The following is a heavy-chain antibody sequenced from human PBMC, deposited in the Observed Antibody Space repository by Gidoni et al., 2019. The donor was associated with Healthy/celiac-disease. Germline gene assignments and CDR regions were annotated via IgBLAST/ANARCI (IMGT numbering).Heavy chain of an antibody. D-gene: IGHD3-3*01. CDR2: IYYSAST. CDR1: GGSISSSSSY. CDR3: AMTYYDFWSSYLRPNDAFDI. J-gene: IGHJ3*02. Sequence: QLQLQESGPGLVKPSATLSLTCTVSGGSISSSSSYWGWIRQPTGKGLEWIGSIYYSASTYYNPSLTSRLTISVDTSKNHFSLKLSSVTAADTAVYYCAMTYYDFWSSYLRPNDAFDIWGQGTMVTVSS. V-gene: IGHV4-39*01.